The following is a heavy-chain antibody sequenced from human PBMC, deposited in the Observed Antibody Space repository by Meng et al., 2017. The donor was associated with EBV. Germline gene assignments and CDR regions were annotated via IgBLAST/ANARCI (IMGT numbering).Heavy chain of an antibody. D-gene: IGHD1-26*01. V-gene: IGHV3-23*01. CDR2: ISGSGGST. Sequence: LESGGGFVQPGGSLRLSCAASGFTFRSYAMSWVRQAPGKGLEWVSAISGSGGSTYYADSVKGRFTISRDNSKNTLYLQMNSLRAEDTAVYYCAKVNQLLGGNDYWGQGTLVTVSS. J-gene: IGHJ4*02. CDR1: GFTFRSYA. CDR3: AKVNQLLGGNDY.